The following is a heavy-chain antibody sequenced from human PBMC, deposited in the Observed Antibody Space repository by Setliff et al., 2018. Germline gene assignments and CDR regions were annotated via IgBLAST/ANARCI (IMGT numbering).Heavy chain of an antibody. CDR2: INPGGSEK. CDR3: ARDVYDFRTGQADP. J-gene: IGHJ5*02. CDR1: GFSFRNCW. Sequence: GGSLRLSCVGTGFSFRNCWASWVRQAPGKGPEWVASINPGGSEKYYVDSVKGRFTISRDNAENSLYLQMNSLRTEDTGVYYCARDVYDFRTGQADPWGQGTLVTVSS. D-gene: IGHD3-3*01. V-gene: IGHV3-7*01.